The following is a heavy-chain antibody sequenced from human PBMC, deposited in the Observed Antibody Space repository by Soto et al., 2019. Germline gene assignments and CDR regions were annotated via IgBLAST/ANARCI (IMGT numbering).Heavy chain of an antibody. D-gene: IGHD2-15*01. CDR3: APLSVSLSGPYGIHV. CDR1: GYSVSSSDYY. J-gene: IGHJ6*02. V-gene: IGHV4-39*01. Sequence: PSETLSLTCSVSGYSVSSSDYYWAWIRQPPGEGLEGIGSMLYSGLTYYNPSLKSRITLSVDTSKNQFSVRLNSVTASDTAVYYCAPLSVSLSGPYGIHVWGQGTTVTVS. CDR2: MLYSGLT.